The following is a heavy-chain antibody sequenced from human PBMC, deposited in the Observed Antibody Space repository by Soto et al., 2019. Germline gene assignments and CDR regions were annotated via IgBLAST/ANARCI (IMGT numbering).Heavy chain of an antibody. CDR2: ISSSSSTI. CDR3: ARDWCSSTSCYPTDYYYGMDV. V-gene: IGHV3-48*01. J-gene: IGHJ6*02. Sequence: VSLRLSCAASGFTFISYSMNGVRQAAGKGLEWVSYISSSSSTIYYADSVKGRFTISRDNSKNTLYLQMNSLRADDTAVYYCARDWCSSTSCYPTDYYYGMDVWGQGTTVTVSS. CDR1: GFTFISYS. D-gene: IGHD2-2*01.